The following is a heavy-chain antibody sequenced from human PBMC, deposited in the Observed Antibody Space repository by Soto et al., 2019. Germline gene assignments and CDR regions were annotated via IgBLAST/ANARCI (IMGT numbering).Heavy chain of an antibody. J-gene: IGHJ4*02. D-gene: IGHD1-26*01. CDR2: IYWDDDK. CDR1: GFSLGTSGVG. V-gene: IGHV2-5*02. CDR3: AHTRGIPDDFDY. Sequence: SGPTLVNPTQTLTLTCTFSGFSLGTSGVGVGWIRQPPGKALEWLALIYWDDDKRYSPSLKSRLTITKDTSKNQVVLTMTNMDPVVTATYYCAHTRGIPDDFDYWGQGTLVTVAS.